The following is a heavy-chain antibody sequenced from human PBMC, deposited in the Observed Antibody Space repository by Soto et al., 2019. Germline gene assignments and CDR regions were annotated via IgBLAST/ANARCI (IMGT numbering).Heavy chain of an antibody. CDR3: AKDMKFPIPPDYGDYGVDEMGYMDV. CDR1: GFTFSSYA. V-gene: IGHV3-23*01. D-gene: IGHD4-17*01. CDR2: ISGSGGST. J-gene: IGHJ6*03. Sequence: QPGGSLRLCCAASGFTFSSYAMSWVRQAPGKGLEWVSAISGSGGSTYYADSVKGRFTISRDNSKNTLYLQMNSLRAEDTAVYYCAKDMKFPIPPDYGDYGVDEMGYMDVWGTATTVTVAS.